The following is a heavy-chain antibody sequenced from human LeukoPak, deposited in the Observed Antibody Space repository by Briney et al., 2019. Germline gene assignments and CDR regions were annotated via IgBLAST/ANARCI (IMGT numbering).Heavy chain of an antibody. CDR2: ISYDGNNK. Sequence: GGSLRLSCAASGFTFSNCAMHWVRQAPGKGLEWVTVISYDGNNKYYADSVKGRFTISRDNSKNTLYLQMNSLRAEDTAVYYCARVRVVTAIHDAFDIWGQGTMLTVSS. CDR1: GFTFSNCA. V-gene: IGHV3-30-3*01. J-gene: IGHJ3*02. D-gene: IGHD2-21*02. CDR3: ARVRVVTAIHDAFDI.